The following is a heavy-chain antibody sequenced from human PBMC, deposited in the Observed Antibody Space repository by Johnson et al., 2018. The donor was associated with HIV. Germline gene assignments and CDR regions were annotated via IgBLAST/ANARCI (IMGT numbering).Heavy chain of an antibody. V-gene: IGHV3-NL1*01. J-gene: IGHJ3*02. CDR1: GFTFSSYA. Sequence: QMLLVESGGGVVQPGRSLRLSCAASGFTFSSYAMHWVRQAPGKGLEWVSVIYSGGSTYYADSMTGRFTISRDNSKNTLYLQMNSLRAEDTAVYYCARLTWDQNRGWDAFDIWGQGTMVTVSS. CDR2: IYSGGST. CDR3: ARLTWDQNRGWDAFDI. D-gene: IGHD1-26*01.